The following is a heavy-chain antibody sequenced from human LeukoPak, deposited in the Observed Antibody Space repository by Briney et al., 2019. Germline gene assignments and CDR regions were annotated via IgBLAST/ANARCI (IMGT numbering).Heavy chain of an antibody. CDR3: VREYSSSSGRAFDM. V-gene: IGHV3-74*01. D-gene: IGHD6-6*01. J-gene: IGHJ3*02. CDR1: GFTFSSYW. CDR2: ISTDGSST. Sequence: PGGSLRLSCAASGFTFSSYWMHWVRQAPGKGLVWVSRISTDGSSTNSADSVKGRLTISRDNAKNTLYLQMNSLRAEDTAVYYCVREYSSSSGRAFDMWGQGTMVTVS.